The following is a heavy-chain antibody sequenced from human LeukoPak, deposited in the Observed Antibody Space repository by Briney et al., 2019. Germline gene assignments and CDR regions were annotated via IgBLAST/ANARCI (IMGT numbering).Heavy chain of an antibody. V-gene: IGHV4-34*01. D-gene: IGHD3-3*01. J-gene: IGHJ4*02. CDR3: ARVPLRFLEPFDY. CDR1: GGSFIGYY. Sequence: PSETLSLTCAVYGGSFIGYYWSWVRQPPGKGLEWIGEINHSGGANYNPSLKSRVTISADTSKSQFSLKLGSVTAADTAVYYCARVPLRFLEPFDYWGQGTLVTVSS. CDR2: INHSGGA.